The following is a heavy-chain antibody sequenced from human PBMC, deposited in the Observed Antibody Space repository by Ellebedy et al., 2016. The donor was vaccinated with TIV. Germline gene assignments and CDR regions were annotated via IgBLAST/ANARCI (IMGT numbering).Heavy chain of an antibody. CDR2: TRSYSGET. CDR3: ARLYNPRDWYFDL. J-gene: IGHJ2*01. V-gene: IGHV1-18*01. CDR1: GYTFVSYG. Sequence: AASVKVSCKASGYTFVSYGMSWVRQAPGQGLEWMGWTRSYSGETNYAQHLQDRVSMTIDISTSTAYMELRGLRSDDTAVYYCARLYNPRDWYFDLWGRGTLVTVSS. D-gene: IGHD1-14*01.